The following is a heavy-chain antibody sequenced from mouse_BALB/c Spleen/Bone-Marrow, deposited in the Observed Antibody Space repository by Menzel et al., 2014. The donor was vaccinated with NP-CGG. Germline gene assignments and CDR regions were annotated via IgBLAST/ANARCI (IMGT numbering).Heavy chain of an antibody. D-gene: IGHD1-2*01. Sequence: EVQLVESGEGLVKPGGSLKLSCAASGFAFSSYDMSWVRQTPEKRLEWVAYISSGGGSTYYPDTVKGRFTISRDNAKNTLYLQMSSLKSEDTAMYYCARQGYGYVDFDVWGAGTTVTVSS. J-gene: IGHJ1*01. V-gene: IGHV5-12-1*01. CDR2: ISSGGGST. CDR1: GFAFSSYD. CDR3: ARQGYGYVDFDV.